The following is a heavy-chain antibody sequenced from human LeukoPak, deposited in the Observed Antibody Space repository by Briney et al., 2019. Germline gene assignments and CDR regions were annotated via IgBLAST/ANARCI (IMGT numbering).Heavy chain of an antibody. D-gene: IGHD3-22*01. J-gene: IGHJ4*02. V-gene: IGHV3-23*01. CDR1: EFTFDDYG. CDR3: EGTGKYYDSSGYGFRFDY. Sequence: GGSLRLSCADSEFTFDDYGMSWVRQAPGKGLEWVSAISGSGGSTYYADSVKGRFTISRDNSKNTLYLQMNSLRAEDTAVYYCEGTGKYYDSSGYGFRFDYWGQGTLVTVSS. CDR2: ISGSGGST.